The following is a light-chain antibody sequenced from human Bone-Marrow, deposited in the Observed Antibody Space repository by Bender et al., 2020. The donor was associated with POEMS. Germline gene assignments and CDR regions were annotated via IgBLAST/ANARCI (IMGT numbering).Light chain of an antibody. CDR2: EDT. J-gene: IGLJ3*02. Sequence: SYELTQPPSVSVSPGQTARITCSGEALPKKYTYWYEQKSGQAPVLVIYEDTKRPSGIPERFSGSSSGTVATLTISGAQVEDEADYYCYSKYDRTNRGVFGGGTTLTVL. CDR3: YSKYDRTNRGV. CDR1: ALPKKY. V-gene: IGLV3-10*01.